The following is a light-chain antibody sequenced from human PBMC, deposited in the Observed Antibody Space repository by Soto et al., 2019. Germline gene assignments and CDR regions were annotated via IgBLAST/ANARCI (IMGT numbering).Light chain of an antibody. J-gene: IGKJ1*01. CDR3: QQYNNWPWT. CDR2: DAS. V-gene: IGKV3-15*01. Sequence: EVVMTQSPATLSVPPGERVTLSCRASQSVRGKLVWYQQRPGQAPRLLIYDASTRATGIPARFSGSGSGTDFTLTISSLQSEDFAVYYCQQYNNWPWTSGQGTKVDIK. CDR1: QSVRGK.